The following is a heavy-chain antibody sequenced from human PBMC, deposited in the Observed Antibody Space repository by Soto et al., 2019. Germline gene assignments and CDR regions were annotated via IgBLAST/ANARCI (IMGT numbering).Heavy chain of an antibody. D-gene: IGHD5-18*01. V-gene: IGHV3-15*01. J-gene: IGHJ4*02. Sequence: EVQLVESGGGLVKPGGSLRLSCAASGFTVSNAWMSWVRQAPGTGLEWVGRIKSKTDGETTEYDAPVKGRFTISRDDSKNTLYLQMNSLKAEDTAVYYCTRYSYGASAYWGQGTVVTVSS. CDR1: GFTVSNAW. CDR3: TRYSYGASAY. CDR2: IKSKTDGETT.